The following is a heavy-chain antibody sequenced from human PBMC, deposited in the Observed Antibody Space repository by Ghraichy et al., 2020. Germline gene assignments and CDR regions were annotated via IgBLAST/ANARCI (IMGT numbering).Heavy chain of an antibody. Sequence: SETLSLTCTVSGGSVSSGSYYWSWIRQPPGKGLEWIGYIYYSGSTNYNPSLKSRVTISVDTSKNQFSLKLSSVTAADTAVYYCARAVYSGGEDTIYNWFDPWGQGTLVTVSS. J-gene: IGHJ5*02. CDR1: GGSVSSGSYY. CDR2: IYYSGST. CDR3: ARAVYSGGEDTIYNWFDP. D-gene: IGHD2-21*01. V-gene: IGHV4-61*01.